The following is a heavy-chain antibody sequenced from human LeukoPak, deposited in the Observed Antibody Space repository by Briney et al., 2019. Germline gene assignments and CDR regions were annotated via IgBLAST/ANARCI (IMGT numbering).Heavy chain of an antibody. CDR1: GYTFTGYY. J-gene: IGHJ4*02. CDR2: INTNTGNP. D-gene: IGHD3-22*01. V-gene: IGHV7-4-1*02. CDR3: ARLVAYYDSSGSTFDY. Sequence: ASVKVSCKASGYTFTGYYMHWVRQAPGQGLEWMGWINTNTGNPTYAQGFTGRFVFSLDTSVSTAYLQISSLKAEDTAVYYCARLVAYYDSSGSTFDYWGQGTLVTVSS.